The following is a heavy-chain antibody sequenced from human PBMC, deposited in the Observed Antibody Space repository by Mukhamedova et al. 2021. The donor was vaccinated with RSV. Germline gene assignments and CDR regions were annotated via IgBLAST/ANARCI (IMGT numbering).Heavy chain of an antibody. V-gene: IGHV5-51*01. CDR3: AKTSGDNTYNWFDP. CDR2: IYPGDSDT. D-gene: IGHD5-24*01. J-gene: IGHJ5*02. Sequence: VRQMPGKGLEYMGIIYPGDSDTRYSPSFQGQVTISADKSISTAYLQWSNLRASDTAMYFCAKTSGDNTYNWFDPWGQGTLVTVSS.